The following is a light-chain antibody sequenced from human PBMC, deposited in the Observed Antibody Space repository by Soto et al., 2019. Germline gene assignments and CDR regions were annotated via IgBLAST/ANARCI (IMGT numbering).Light chain of an antibody. CDR1: QSVSSY. CDR3: QQRGNWPWT. J-gene: IGKJ1*01. V-gene: IGKV3-11*01. Sequence: EIVLTQSPATLSLSPGERATLSCRASQSVSSYLAWYQQKPGQAPRLLIYDASNRATGIPARFSGSGSGTDLTRTISSLEPEDFAVYYCQQRGNWPWTFGQGTKVEIK. CDR2: DAS.